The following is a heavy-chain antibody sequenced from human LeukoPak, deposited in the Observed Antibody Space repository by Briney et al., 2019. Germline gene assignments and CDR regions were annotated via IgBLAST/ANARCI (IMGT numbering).Heavy chain of an antibody. D-gene: IGHD2-8*02. V-gene: IGHV3-23*01. CDR2: IFPSGGEI. Sequence: PGGSLRLSCAASGFTFSSYAMSWVRQPPGKGLEWVSSIFPSGGEIHYADSVRGRFTISRDNPKSTLSLQMNSLRAEDTAIYYCATYRQVLLPFESWGQGTLVTVPS. CDR1: GFTFSSYA. J-gene: IGHJ4*02. CDR3: ATYRQVLLPFES.